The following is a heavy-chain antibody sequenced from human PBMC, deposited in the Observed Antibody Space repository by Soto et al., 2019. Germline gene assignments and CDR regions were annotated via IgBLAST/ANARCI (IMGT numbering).Heavy chain of an antibody. CDR3: ARKFSSSSFYFDY. D-gene: IGHD6-6*01. CDR2: IGLRGDST. V-gene: IGHV3-23*01. CDR1: GFPFSSYA. Sequence: LRLSCAASGFPFSSYAMSWVRHAPDKGLEWVSAIGLRGDSTYYADSVKGRFTISRDNSKNTLYLQVNSLRAEDTAVYYCARKFSSSSFYFDYWGQGTLVTVSS. J-gene: IGHJ4*02.